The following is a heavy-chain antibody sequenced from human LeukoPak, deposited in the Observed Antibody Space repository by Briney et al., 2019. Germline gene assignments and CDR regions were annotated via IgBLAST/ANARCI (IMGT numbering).Heavy chain of an antibody. CDR2: INTKGET. D-gene: IGHD5-18*01. V-gene: IGHV4-4*09. J-gene: IGHJ3*02. CDR1: GVSMSAYQ. CDR3: ARDQNSGEYSYGRGGAFDI. Sequence: SETLSLTCTVSGVSMSAYQWSWVRQSPEKGLEWIGCINTKGETSYNPSLKSRVTISVDTSKNQFSLKLSSVTAADTAVYYCARDQNSGEYSYGRGGAFDIWGQGTMVTVSS.